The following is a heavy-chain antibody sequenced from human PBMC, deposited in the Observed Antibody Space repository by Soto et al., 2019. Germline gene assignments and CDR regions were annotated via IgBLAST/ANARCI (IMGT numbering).Heavy chain of an antibody. CDR1: GFTFGDYA. J-gene: IGHJ6*02. V-gene: IGHV3-49*04. Sequence: EVQLVESGGGLVQPGRSLRLSCTASGFTFGDYAMSWVRQAPGKGLEWVGFIRSKAYGGTTEYAASVKGRFTISRDDSKSIAYLQMNSLKTEDTAVYYCTREVIVVVTATSGYYYGMDVWGQGTTVTVSS. CDR2: IRSKAYGGTT. CDR3: TREVIVVVTATSGYYYGMDV. D-gene: IGHD2-21*02.